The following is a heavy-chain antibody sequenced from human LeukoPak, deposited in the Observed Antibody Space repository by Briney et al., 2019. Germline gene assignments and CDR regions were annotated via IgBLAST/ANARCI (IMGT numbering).Heavy chain of an antibody. Sequence: PSETLSLTCAVYGGSFSGYYWSWIRRPPGKGLEWIGEINHSGSTNYNPSLKSRVTISVDTSKNQFSLKLSSVTAADTAVYYCARQLYYYDSSGYFYWGQGTLVTVSS. CDR1: GGSFSGYY. J-gene: IGHJ4*02. CDR2: INHSGST. V-gene: IGHV4-34*01. CDR3: ARQLYYYDSSGYFY. D-gene: IGHD3-22*01.